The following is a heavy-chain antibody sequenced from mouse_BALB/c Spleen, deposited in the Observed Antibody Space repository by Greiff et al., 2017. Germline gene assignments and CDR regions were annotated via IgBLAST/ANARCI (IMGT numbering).Heavy chain of an antibody. CDR1: GFTFSDYY. CDR2: ISDGGSYT. CDR3: AREDDYGN. V-gene: IGHV5-4*02. D-gene: IGHD2-4*01. J-gene: IGHJ3*01. Sequence: VQLKESGGGLVKPGGSLKLSCAASGFTFSDYYMYWVRQTPEKRLEWVATISDGGSYTYYPDSVKGRFTISRDNAKNNLYLQMSSLKSEDTAMYYCAREDDYGNWGQGTLVTVSA.